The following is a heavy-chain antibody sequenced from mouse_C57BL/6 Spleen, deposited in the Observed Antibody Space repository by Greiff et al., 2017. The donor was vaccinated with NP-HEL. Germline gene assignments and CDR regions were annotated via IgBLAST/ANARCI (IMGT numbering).Heavy chain of an antibody. CDR3: ARKGDYYGSLDY. J-gene: IGHJ2*01. D-gene: IGHD1-1*01. V-gene: IGHV5-16*01. CDR2: INYDGSST. CDR1: GFTFSDYY. Sequence: EVMLVESEGGLVQPGSSMKLSCTASGFTFSDYYMAWVRQVPEKGLEWVANINYDGSSTYYLDSLKSRFIISRDNAKNILYLQMSSLKSEDTATYYCARKGDYYGSLDYWGQGTTLTVSS.